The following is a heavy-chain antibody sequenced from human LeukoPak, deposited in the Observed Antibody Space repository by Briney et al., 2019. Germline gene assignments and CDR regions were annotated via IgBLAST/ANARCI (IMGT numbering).Heavy chain of an antibody. CDR1: GFTVSNNY. CDR3: GREPQGGSSGYGAFDN. V-gene: IGHV3-53*01. J-gene: IGHJ3*02. CDR2: INSGGSK. Sequence: GGSLRLSCAASGFTVSNNYMSWVRQAPGKGLEWVSVINSGGSKIYSESVKGRFTISRDNSKNTVYLQMNSLRAEDTAVYYCGREPQGGSSGYGAFDNWGEGRMVTVAS. D-gene: IGHD3-22*01.